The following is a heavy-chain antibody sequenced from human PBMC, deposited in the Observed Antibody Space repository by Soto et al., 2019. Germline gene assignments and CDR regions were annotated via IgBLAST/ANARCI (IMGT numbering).Heavy chain of an antibody. D-gene: IGHD6-13*01. CDR1: GFTFSSYG. J-gene: IGHJ6*02. CDR2: IWYDGSNK. CDR3: ARDGSLAAATFDYYYYGMDV. Sequence: GGSLRLSCAASGFTFSSYGMHWVRQAPGKGLEWVAVIWYDGSNKYYADSVKGRFTISRDNSKNTLYLQMNSLIAEDTAVYYCARDGSLAAATFDYYYYGMDVWGQGTTVTVSS. V-gene: IGHV3-33*01.